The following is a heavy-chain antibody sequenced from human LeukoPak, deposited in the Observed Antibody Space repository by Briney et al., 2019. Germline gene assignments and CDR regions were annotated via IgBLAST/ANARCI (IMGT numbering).Heavy chain of an antibody. Sequence: SVTVSCKASGGTFSSYAISWVRQAPGQGLEWMGRIIPRLDIANSAQRFQGRVTITADKSTSTAYMELSSLRSDDTAVYYCAREWYDILTGYQGFQLDYWGQGSLVTVSS. CDR2: IIPRLDIA. V-gene: IGHV1-69*04. J-gene: IGHJ4*02. CDR1: GGTFSSYA. D-gene: IGHD3-9*01. CDR3: AREWYDILTGYQGFQLDY.